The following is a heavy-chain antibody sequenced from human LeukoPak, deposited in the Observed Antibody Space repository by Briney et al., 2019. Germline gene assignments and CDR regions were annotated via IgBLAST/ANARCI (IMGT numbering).Heavy chain of an antibody. CDR3: ASGLRYFDLYY. V-gene: IGHV4-61*02. Sequence: PSETLSLTCTVSGGSISSGSYYWSWIRQPAGKGLEWIGRIYTSGSTNYNPSLKSRVTISVDTSKNQFSLKLSPVTAADTAVYYCASGLRYFDLYYWGQGTLVTVSS. CDR1: GGSISSGSYY. CDR2: IYTSGST. J-gene: IGHJ4*02. D-gene: IGHD3-9*01.